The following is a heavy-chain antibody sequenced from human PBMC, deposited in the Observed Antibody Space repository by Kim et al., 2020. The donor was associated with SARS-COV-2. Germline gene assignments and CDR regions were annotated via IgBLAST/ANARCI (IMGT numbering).Heavy chain of an antibody. CDR3: ARGRARFDS. Sequence: SETLSLTCTVSGGSISSFYWSWIRQPPGKGLEWIGSIYYNEDTNYSPSLRSRVTMSVVTSKSQFSLKLSSVTAADTAVYYCARGRARFDSWGQGTLVTVSS. J-gene: IGHJ5*01. V-gene: IGHV4-59*08. CDR1: GGSISSFY. CDR2: IYYNEDT.